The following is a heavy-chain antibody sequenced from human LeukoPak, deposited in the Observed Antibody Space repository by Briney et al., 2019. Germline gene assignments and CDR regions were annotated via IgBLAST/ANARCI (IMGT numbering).Heavy chain of an antibody. CDR3: ARNSGYDLRLLRWFDP. V-gene: IGHV1-18*01. CDR1: GYTFTSYG. J-gene: IGHJ5*02. Sequence: ASVKVSCKASGYTFTSYGISWVRQAPGQGLEWMGWISAYNGNTNYAQKLQGRVTMTTDTSTSTAYMELRSLRSDDTAVYYCARNSGYDLRLLRWFDPWGQGTLVTVSS. CDR2: ISAYNGNT. D-gene: IGHD5-12*01.